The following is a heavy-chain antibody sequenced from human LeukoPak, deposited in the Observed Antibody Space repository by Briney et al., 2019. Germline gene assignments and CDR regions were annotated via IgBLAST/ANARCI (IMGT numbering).Heavy chain of an antibody. V-gene: IGHV4-59*08. CDR3: ARQLRSGGSYGFDI. J-gene: IGHJ4*02. Sequence: SETLSLTCTVSGGSISNYYWSWIRQPPGKGLEWIGYIYYSGGTNYNPSLKSRVTISVDTSKHQFSLRLSSVTAADTAVYYCARQLRSGGSYGFDIWGQGTLVPVSP. CDR2: IYYSGGT. CDR1: GGSISNYY. D-gene: IGHD2-15*01.